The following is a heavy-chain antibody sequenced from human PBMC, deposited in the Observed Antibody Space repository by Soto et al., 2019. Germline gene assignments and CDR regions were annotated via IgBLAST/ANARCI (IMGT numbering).Heavy chain of an antibody. CDR1: GGSFSGYY. V-gene: IGHV4-34*01. D-gene: IGHD2-8*01. J-gene: IGHJ4*02. Sequence: SETLSLTCAVYGGSFSGYYWSWIRQPPGKGLEWIGEINHSGSTNYNPSLKSRVTISVDTSKNQFSLKLSSVTAADTAVYYCARGGYCTNGVCYKPHRVLFDYWGQGTLVTVSS. CDR2: INHSGST. CDR3: ARGGYCTNGVCYKPHRVLFDY.